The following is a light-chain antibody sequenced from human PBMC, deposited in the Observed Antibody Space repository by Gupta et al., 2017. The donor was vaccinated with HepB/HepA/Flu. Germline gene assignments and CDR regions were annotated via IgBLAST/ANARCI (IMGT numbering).Light chain of an antibody. CDR3: QQCNTWPWT. Sequence: DIQMTQSPSTLSASIGDRVTITCRASQSISTCLAWYQQKPGKAPKILLHRASNLHSGVPARFSGSGSETDFTLTISSLQPDDFATYYCQQCNTWPWTFGRGTKV. CDR1: QSISTC. V-gene: IGKV1-5*03. CDR2: RAS. J-gene: IGKJ1*01.